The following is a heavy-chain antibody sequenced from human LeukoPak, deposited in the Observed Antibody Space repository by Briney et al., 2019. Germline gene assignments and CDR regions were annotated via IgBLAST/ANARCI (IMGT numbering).Heavy chain of an antibody. CDR3: ARAEYSNSWAFDY. V-gene: IGHV4-39*01. J-gene: IGHJ4*02. CDR2: IYYSGST. D-gene: IGHD6-6*01. Sequence: PSETLSLTCTVTGGSISSSSYYWGWIRRPPGKGLEWIGTIYYSGSTYYNPSLKSRVTISVDTSKNQFSLKLSSVTAADTAVYYCARAEYSNSWAFDYWGQGTLVTVSS. CDR1: GGSISSSSYY.